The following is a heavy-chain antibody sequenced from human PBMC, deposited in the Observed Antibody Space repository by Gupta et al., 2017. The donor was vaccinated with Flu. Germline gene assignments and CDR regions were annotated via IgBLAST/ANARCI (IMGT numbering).Heavy chain of an antibody. CDR1: GDTFNSYG. D-gene: IGHD3-16*01. Sequence: QLQLVQSGAEVKKPGSSVNVSCKVSGDTFNSYGITWVRQAPGQGLEWVGMIIPTFGITNYAQKYKGRVTISADKSTSTAYMELSSLRTEDTALYYCARDPKYGGNYYFDDWGQGTLVTVSS. J-gene: IGHJ4*02. V-gene: IGHV1-69*09. CDR2: IIPTFGIT. CDR3: ARDPKYGGNYYFDD.